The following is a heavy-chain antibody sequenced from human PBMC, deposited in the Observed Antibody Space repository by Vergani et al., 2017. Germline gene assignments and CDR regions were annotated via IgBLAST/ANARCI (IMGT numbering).Heavy chain of an antibody. CDR3: ARGANVVVPAAVRYFQH. V-gene: IGHV3-33*01. CDR1: GFTFSRYG. J-gene: IGHJ1*01. D-gene: IGHD2-2*01. CDR2: IWYDGSNT. Sequence: QVQLVESGGGVVQPGRSLRLSCAASGFTFSRYGMHWVRQAPGKGLEWVAVIWYDGSNTQYADSVKGRFTISRDNSRNTLSLQMNSLRAEDTAVYYCARGANVVVPAAVRYFQHWGQGTLVTVSS.